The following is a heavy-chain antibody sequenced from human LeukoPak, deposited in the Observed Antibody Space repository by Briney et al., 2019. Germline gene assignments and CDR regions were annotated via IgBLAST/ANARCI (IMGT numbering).Heavy chain of an antibody. D-gene: IGHD3-9*01. Sequence: GGSLRLSCAASGFTFSDYYMSWVGPAPGKGMEWVSYISSSGITIYYADSVKGRFTISRDNAKNSRYLQMNSLRAEDTAVYYCARDRGTYYDILTGYSASGDFDYWGQGTLVTVSS. CDR3: ARDRGTYYDILTGYSASGDFDY. V-gene: IGHV3-11*04. CDR1: GFTFSDYY. CDR2: ISSSGITI. J-gene: IGHJ4*02.